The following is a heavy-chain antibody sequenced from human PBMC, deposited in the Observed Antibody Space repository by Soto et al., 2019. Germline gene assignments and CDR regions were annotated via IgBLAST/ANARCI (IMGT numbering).Heavy chain of an antibody. D-gene: IGHD6-6*01. J-gene: IGHJ6*03. CDR1: GYTFTSYD. CDR3: AREGSSSLSGSYYYYYMDV. V-gene: IGHV1-8*01. CDR2: MNPNSGNT. Sequence: ASVKVSCKASGYTFTSYDINWVRQATGQGLEWMGWMNPNSGNTGYAQKFQGRVTMTRNTSISTAYMELSSLRSEDTAVYYCAREGSSSLSGSYYYYYMDVWGKGTTVTVSS.